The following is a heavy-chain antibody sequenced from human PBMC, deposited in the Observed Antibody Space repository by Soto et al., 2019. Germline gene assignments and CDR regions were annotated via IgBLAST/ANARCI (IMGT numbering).Heavy chain of an antibody. CDR2: ISAYNGNT. CDR1: GYTFTSYG. CDR3: VRSLIYSSGYCCYFDY. Sequence: GASVKVSCKASGYTFTSYGISWVRQAPGQGLEWMGWISAYNGNTNYAQKLQGRVTMTTDTSTSTAYMELRSLRSDDTAVYYCVRSLIYSSGYCCYFDYWGQGTLVTVSS. V-gene: IGHV1-18*01. J-gene: IGHJ4*02. D-gene: IGHD3-22*01.